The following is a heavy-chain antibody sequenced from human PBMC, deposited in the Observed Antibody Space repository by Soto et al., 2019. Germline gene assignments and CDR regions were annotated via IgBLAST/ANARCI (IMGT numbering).Heavy chain of an antibody. CDR1: GFTFGSYA. CDR3: ARDPDSSGYYVFDY. J-gene: IGHJ4*02. D-gene: IGHD3-22*01. V-gene: IGHV3-30-3*01. CDR2: ISYDGSNK. Sequence: GGSLRLSCAASGFTFGSYAMHWVRQAPGKGLEWVAVISYDGSNKYYADSVKGRFTISRDNSKNTLYLQMSSLRAEDTAVYYCARDPDSSGYYVFDYWGQGTLVTVSS.